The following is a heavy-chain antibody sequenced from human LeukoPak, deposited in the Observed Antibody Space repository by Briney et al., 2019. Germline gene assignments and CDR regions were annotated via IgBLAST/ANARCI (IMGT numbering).Heavy chain of an antibody. J-gene: IGHJ5*01. D-gene: IGHD2-2*01. CDR3: ANPINTAIVIIPAANNCFDS. V-gene: IGHV3-30*02. Sequence: PGFSLRLSCVASGFTFKTYGMHWLRQAPARGLEWVAFIHQDGSNKYYAECTKGRFNINRDNSMNAQYLKMNSLRKDDTAVYYYANPINTAIVIIPAANNCFDSWGQGTLVSVSS. CDR2: IHQDGSNK. CDR1: GFTFKTYG.